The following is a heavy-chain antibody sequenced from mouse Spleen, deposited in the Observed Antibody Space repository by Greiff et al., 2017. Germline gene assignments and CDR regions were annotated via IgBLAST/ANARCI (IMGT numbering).Heavy chain of an antibody. CDR1: GYAFSSSW. CDR2: IYPGDGDT. Sequence: VQLQQSGPELVKPGASVKISCKASGYAFSSSWMNWVKQRPGKGLEWIGRIYPGDGDTNYNGKFKGKATLTADKSSSTAYMQLSSLTSEDSAVYFCARRKAYGGEAMDYWGQGTSVTVSS. CDR3: ARRKAYGGEAMDY. D-gene: IGHD1-1*01. V-gene: IGHV1-82*01. J-gene: IGHJ4*01.